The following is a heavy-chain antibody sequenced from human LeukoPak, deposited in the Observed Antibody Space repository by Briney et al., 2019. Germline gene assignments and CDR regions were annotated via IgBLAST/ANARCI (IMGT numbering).Heavy chain of an antibody. CDR1: GGAFSGYY. Sequence: SETLSLTCAVYGGAFSGYYWSWIRQPPGKGLEWIGEINHSGSTNYNPSLKSRVTISVDTSKNQFSLQLNSVTPEDTAVYYCARGGSRFLEWLSHWGQGTLVTVPS. J-gene: IGHJ4*02. CDR3: ARGGSRFLEWLSH. V-gene: IGHV4-34*01. D-gene: IGHD3-3*01. CDR2: INHSGST.